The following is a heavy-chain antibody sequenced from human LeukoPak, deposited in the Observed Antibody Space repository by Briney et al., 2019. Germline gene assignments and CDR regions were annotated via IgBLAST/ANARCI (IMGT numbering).Heavy chain of an antibody. CDR2: INAGNGNT. J-gene: IGHJ4*02. CDR3: TRGRWSATTASYYLDF. CDR1: GYSFTNYA. V-gene: IGHV1-3*01. Sequence: GASVKVSCKASGYSFTNYAMHWVRQAPGQRLEWMGWINAGNGNTRYSQRFQDRVSITRDTSASTAYMELSSLRSEDTAVYYCTRGRWSATTASYYLDFWGQGTLVTVSS. D-gene: IGHD5-24*01.